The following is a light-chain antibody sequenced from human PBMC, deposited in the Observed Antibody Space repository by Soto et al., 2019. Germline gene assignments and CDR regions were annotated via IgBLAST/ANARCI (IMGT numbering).Light chain of an antibody. V-gene: IGKV3-15*01. CDR2: GAS. CDR3: QQYNNWPRT. CDR1: QSVSSN. Sequence: EIVMTQSPATVSVSPGERATLSCWASQSVSSNLAWYQQRPGQAPRLLIYGASTRATGIPARFSGSGSGTEFTLTICSLQSEDFAVYSCQQYNNWPRTFGQGTKVEIK. J-gene: IGKJ1*01.